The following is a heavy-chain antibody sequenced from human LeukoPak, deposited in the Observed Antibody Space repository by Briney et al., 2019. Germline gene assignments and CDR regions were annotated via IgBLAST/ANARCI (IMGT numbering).Heavy chain of an antibody. J-gene: IGHJ4*02. Sequence: PGGSLRLSCAASGFTFSSYGMHWVRQAPGKGLEWVSFIRYDGSNKYYADSVKGRFTISRDNSKNMLYLQMSSLRAEDTAVYYCAKDLSKELLYRRAKYYFDYWGQGTLVTVSS. CDR1: GFTFSSYG. CDR2: IRYDGSNK. V-gene: IGHV3-30*02. CDR3: AKDLSKELLYRRAKYYFDY. D-gene: IGHD3-3*01.